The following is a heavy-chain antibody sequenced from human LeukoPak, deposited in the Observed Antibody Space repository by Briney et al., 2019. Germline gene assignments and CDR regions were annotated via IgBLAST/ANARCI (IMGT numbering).Heavy chain of an antibody. CDR1: GGSISSYY. CDR3: ATVAVIRGVTYFDY. V-gene: IGHV4-59*01. D-gene: IGHD3-10*01. CDR2: LFYSGTT. J-gene: IGHJ4*02. Sequence: SETLSLTCTVSGGSISSYYWSWIRQPPGKGLEWIAYLFYSGTTDYNPSLESRVTISVDTSKNQFSLKLRSVTAADTAVYYCATVAVIRGVTYFDYWGQGTLVTVSS.